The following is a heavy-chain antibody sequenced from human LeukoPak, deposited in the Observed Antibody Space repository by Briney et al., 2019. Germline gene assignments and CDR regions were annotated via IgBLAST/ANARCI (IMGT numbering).Heavy chain of an antibody. CDR1: GFTVSSNY. CDR2: LYSGGST. D-gene: IGHD3-10*02. Sequence: PGGSLRLSCAASGFTVSSNYMGWVRQAPGKGLEWVTVLYSGGSTYYPDSLKGRFTISRDNSQNTLDLQMDSVSAEETAVYYCASLYDRRAYGAFDIWGEGTMVTVSS. V-gene: IGHV3-66*02. CDR3: ASLYDRRAYGAFDI. J-gene: IGHJ3*02.